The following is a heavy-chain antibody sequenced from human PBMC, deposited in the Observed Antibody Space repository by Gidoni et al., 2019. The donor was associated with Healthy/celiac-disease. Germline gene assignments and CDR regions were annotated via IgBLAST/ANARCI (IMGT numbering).Heavy chain of an antibody. D-gene: IGHD3-10*01. J-gene: IGHJ4*02. CDR1: GGSIRSSSYY. V-gene: IGHV4-39*01. Sequence: QLQLQESGPGLVKPSETLSLTCTVSGGSIRSSSYYLGWIRQPPGKGLEWIGSIYYSGSNYYNPSLKSRVTISVDTSKNQFSLKLSSVTAADTAVYYCARLRYYYGSGSQESAFDYWGQGTLVTVSS. CDR2: IYYSGSN. CDR3: ARLRYYYGSGSQESAFDY.